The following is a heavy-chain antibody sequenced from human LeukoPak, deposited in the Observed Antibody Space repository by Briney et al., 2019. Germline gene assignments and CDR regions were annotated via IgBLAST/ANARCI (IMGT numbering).Heavy chain of an antibody. V-gene: IGHV4-34*01. CDR3: ARSLDSSGYYWAPFDY. J-gene: IGHJ4*02. CDR1: GGSFSGYY. CDR2: INHSGST. D-gene: IGHD3-22*01. Sequence: SETLSLTCAVYGGSFSGYYWSWIRQPPGKGLEWIWEINHSGSTNYNPSLKSRVTISVDTSKNQFSLKLSSVTAADTAVYYCARSLDSSGYYWAPFDYWGQGTLVTVSS.